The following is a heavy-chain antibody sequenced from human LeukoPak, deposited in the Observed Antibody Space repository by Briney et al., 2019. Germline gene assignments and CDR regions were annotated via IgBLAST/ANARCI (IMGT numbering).Heavy chain of an antibody. CDR1: GYTFNSYY. CDR3: ARGGYYDSSGYYAFDY. J-gene: IGHJ4*02. Sequence: GASVTVSCKASGYTFNSYYMHWVRQAPGQGREWMGIINPSGGSTSYAQKFQGRVTMTRDTSTSTVYMELSSLRSEDTAVYYCARGGYYDSSGYYAFDYWGQGTLVTVSS. V-gene: IGHV1-46*02. D-gene: IGHD3-22*01. CDR2: INPSGGST.